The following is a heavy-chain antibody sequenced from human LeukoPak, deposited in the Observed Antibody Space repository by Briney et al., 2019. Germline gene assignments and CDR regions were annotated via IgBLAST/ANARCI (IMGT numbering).Heavy chain of an antibody. Sequence: SETLSLTCTVSGASVTGNYWSWIRHPVGRGPEWIGYIYPGGSSQFNPSLKGRVIISEDASKNQLSLKLISVTAADTAVYFCAKHALGGYFTYWGQGALVTVSS. CDR3: AKHALGGYFTY. CDR2: IYPGGSS. V-gene: IGHV4-4*09. D-gene: IGHD3-22*01. J-gene: IGHJ4*02. CDR1: GASVTGNY.